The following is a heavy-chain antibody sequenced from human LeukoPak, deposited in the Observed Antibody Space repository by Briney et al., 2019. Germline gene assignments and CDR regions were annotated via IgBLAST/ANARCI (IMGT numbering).Heavy chain of an antibody. Sequence: GGSLRLSCAASGFTFSSHWMHWVRQAPGKGLVWLSGISSDGSRRSYADSVKGRFTISRDNAENTLYLQMNTLRAEDTAVYYCARDEVGATPADYWGRGTLVTVSS. CDR2: ISSDGSRR. V-gene: IGHV3-74*01. J-gene: IGHJ4*02. CDR3: ARDEVGATPADY. CDR1: GFTFSSHW. D-gene: IGHD1-26*01.